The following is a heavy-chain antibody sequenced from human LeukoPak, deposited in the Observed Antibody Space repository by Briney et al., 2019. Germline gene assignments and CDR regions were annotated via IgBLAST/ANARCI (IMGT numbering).Heavy chain of an antibody. J-gene: IGHJ4*02. CDR3: ARGAYYYED. V-gene: IGHV3-48*01. D-gene: IGHD3-22*01. Sequence: GGSLRLSCAASGFTFSSHSMNWVRQAPGKGLEWVSYISSSSSTIYYADSVKGRFTISRDNAKNSLYLQMNSLRAEDTAVCYCARGAYYYEDWGQGTLVTVSS. CDR2: ISSSSSTI. CDR1: GFTFSSHS.